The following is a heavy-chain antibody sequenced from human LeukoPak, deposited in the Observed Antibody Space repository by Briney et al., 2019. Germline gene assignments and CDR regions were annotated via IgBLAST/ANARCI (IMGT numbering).Heavy chain of an antibody. CDR1: GGPISSGGYY. J-gene: IGHJ4*02. CDR3: ARGTPGYCSSTSCSGGGYFDY. D-gene: IGHD2-2*01. Sequence: SETLSLICTVSGGPISSGGYYWSWIRQHPGKGLEWIGYIYYSGSTYYNPSLKSRVTISVDTSKNQFSLKLSSVTAADTAVYYCARGTPGYCSSTSCSGGGYFDYWGQGTLVTVSS. V-gene: IGHV4-31*03. CDR2: IYYSGST.